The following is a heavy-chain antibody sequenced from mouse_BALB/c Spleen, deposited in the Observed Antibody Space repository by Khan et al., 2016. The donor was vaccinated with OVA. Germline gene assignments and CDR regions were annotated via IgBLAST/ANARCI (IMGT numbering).Heavy chain of an antibody. J-gene: IGHJ1*01. CDR1: GYTFTNYG. CDR2: INTYTGEP. CDR3: SRGACYWYFDV. Sequence: QIQLVQSGPELKKPGETVKISCKASGYTFTNYGMNWVKQAPGKGLKWMGWINTYTGEPTYTDDFKGRFAFSLETSASTAYLKINNLKHEDMATYFCSRGACYWYFDVWGAGTTVTVSS. V-gene: IGHV9-1*02.